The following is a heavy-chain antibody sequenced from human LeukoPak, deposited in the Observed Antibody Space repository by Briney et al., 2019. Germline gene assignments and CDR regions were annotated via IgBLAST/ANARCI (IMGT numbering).Heavy chain of an antibody. CDR3: ARDLSPIEPPAAAMVDY. CDR1: GFTFSSYG. CDR2: ISYDGSNK. Sequence: PGRSLRLSCAASGFTFSSYGMHWVRQAPGKGLEWVAVISYDGSNKYYADSVKGRFTISRDNSKNTLYLQMNSLRAEDTAVYYCARDLSPIEPPAAAMVDYWGQGTLVTVSS. D-gene: IGHD6-25*01. V-gene: IGHV3-30*03. J-gene: IGHJ4*02.